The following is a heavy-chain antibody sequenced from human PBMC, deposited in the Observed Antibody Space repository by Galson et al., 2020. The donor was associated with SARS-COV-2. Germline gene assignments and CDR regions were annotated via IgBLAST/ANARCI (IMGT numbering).Heavy chain of an antibody. D-gene: IGHD6-19*01. CDR1: GFTVSSNY. J-gene: IGHJ5*02. Sequence: GESLKISCAASGFTVSSNYMSWVRQAPGKGLEWVSVIYSGGSTYYADSVKGRFTISRHNSKNTLYLQMNSLRAEDTAVYYCAREYSSGWFRWFDPWGQGNLVTVSS. CDR2: IYSGGST. CDR3: AREYSSGWFRWFDP. V-gene: IGHV3-53*04.